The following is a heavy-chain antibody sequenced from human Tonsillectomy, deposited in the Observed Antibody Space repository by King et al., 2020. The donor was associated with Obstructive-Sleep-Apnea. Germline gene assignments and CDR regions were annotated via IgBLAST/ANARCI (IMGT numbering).Heavy chain of an antibody. CDR3: ARLFDWATGLRDP. Sequence: QLQESGPGLVKPSETLSLNCSVSGGSISRSSYYWGWIRQPPGKGLEWIGSIYYSGSPYYNPSLSLKSRVTISVATSKTHVSLKLSSVTAADTAVYYCARLFDWATGLRDPWGQGTLVTVSS. CDR1: GGSISRSSYY. D-gene: IGHD3-9*01. V-gene: IGHV4-39*07. J-gene: IGHJ5*02. CDR2: IYYSGSP.